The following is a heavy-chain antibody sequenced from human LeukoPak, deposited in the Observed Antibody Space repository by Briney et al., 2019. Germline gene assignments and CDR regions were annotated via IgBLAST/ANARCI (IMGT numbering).Heavy chain of an antibody. CDR1: GGTFSSYA. Sequence: SVKVSCKASGGTFSSYAISWVRQAPGQGLEWMGRIIPILGIANYAQKFQGRVTITADKSTSTAYMELSSLRSEDTAVYYCARVTPDYGVDYWDQGTLVTVSS. V-gene: IGHV1-69*04. D-gene: IGHD4-17*01. CDR2: IIPILGIA. J-gene: IGHJ4*02. CDR3: ARVTPDYGVDY.